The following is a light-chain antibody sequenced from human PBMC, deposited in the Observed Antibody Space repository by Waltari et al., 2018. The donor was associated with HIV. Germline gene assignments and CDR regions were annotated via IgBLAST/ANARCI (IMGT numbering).Light chain of an antibody. CDR1: QKINNNN. Sequence: EVVLTQSPGTLSLSPVETAIPPCRASQKINNNNLAWYQQKPGQAPRLVIYGASSRATGIPDRFSGSGSGTDFTLAISGLEPEDFAVYYCQQYGTSSFSFGPGAKLDL. CDR3: QQYGTSSFS. V-gene: IGKV3-20*01. CDR2: GAS. J-gene: IGKJ3*01.